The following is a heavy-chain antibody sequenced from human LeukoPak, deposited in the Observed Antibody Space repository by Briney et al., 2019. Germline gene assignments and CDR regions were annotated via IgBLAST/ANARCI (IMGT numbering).Heavy chain of an antibody. Sequence: SETLSLTCTVSGGSISSGGYYWRWIRQHPGKGLEWIGYIYYSGSTYYNPSLKSRVTISVDTSKTQFSLKLSSVTAADTAVYYCARVSPPYFYDTSGSPWEIWGQGTVVTVSS. D-gene: IGHD3-22*01. CDR3: ARVSPPYFYDTSGSPWEI. CDR2: IYYSGST. CDR1: GGSISSGGYY. V-gene: IGHV4-31*03. J-gene: IGHJ3*02.